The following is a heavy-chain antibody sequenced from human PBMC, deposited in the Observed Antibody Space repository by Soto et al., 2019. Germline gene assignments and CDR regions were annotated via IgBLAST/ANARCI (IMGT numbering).Heavy chain of an antibody. J-gene: IGHJ3*02. CDR1: GGSISSSSYY. CDR3: ARPESPYSSSWYKAFDI. D-gene: IGHD6-13*01. Sequence: SETLSLTCTVSGGSISSSSYYWGWIRQPPGKGLEWIGSIYYSGSTYYNPSLKSRVTISVDTSKNQFSLKLSSVTAADTAVYYCARPESPYSSSWYKAFDIWGQGTMVTVS. V-gene: IGHV4-39*01. CDR2: IYYSGST.